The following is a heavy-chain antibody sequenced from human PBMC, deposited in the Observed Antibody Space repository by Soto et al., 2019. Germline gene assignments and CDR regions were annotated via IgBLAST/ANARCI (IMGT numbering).Heavy chain of an antibody. D-gene: IGHD2-15*01. Sequence: SETLSLTCAVYGGSFSGYYWSWIRQPPGKGLEWIGEINHSGSTNYNPSLKSRVTISVDTSKNQFSLKLSSVTAADTAVYYCASRVTVVVVAATTRSGWFDPWGQGTLVTVSS. CDR1: GGSFSGYY. J-gene: IGHJ5*02. V-gene: IGHV4-34*01. CDR3: ASRVTVVVVAATTRSGWFDP. CDR2: INHSGST.